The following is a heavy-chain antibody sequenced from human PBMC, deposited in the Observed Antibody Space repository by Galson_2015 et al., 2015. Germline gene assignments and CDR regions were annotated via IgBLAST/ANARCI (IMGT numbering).Heavy chain of an antibody. D-gene: IGHD7-27*01. CDR1: GFTFSSYG. CDR2: ISSNGVST. Sequence: SLRLSCAASGFTFSSYGMHWVCQAPGKGLEYISAISSNGVSTYYADSVKGRFTISRDNSQNTLFLQMDSLRAEDMAVYYCARGPPGSYYYYMDVWGKGTTVTVSS. V-gene: IGHV3-64*02. CDR3: ARGPPGSYYYYMDV. J-gene: IGHJ6*03.